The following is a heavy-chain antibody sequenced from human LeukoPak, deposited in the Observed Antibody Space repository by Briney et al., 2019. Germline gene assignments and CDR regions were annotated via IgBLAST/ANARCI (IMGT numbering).Heavy chain of an antibody. CDR1: GGSFSGYY. D-gene: IGHD2-2*01. J-gene: IGHJ5*02. CDR3: ARDPGGDCSSTSCYP. CDR2: INHSGST. V-gene: IGHV4-34*01. Sequence: PSETLSLTCAVYGGSFSGYYWSWIRQPPGKGLEWIGEINHSGSTNYNPSLKSRVTISVDTSKNQFSLKLSSVTAADTAVYYCARDPGGDCSSTSCYPWGQGTLVTVSS.